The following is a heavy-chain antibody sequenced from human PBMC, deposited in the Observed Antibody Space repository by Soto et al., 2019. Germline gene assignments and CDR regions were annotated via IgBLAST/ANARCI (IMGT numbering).Heavy chain of an antibody. CDR3: ARTDSGNYLGWFDP. V-gene: IGHV3-33*01. J-gene: IGHJ5*02. CDR2: IWYDGSNK. D-gene: IGHD1-26*01. CDR1: GFTFSSYG. Sequence: ESGGGVVQPGRSLRLSCAASGFTFSSYGMLWVRQAPGKGLEWVAVIWYDGSNKYYADSVKGRFTISRDNSKNTLYLQMNSLRAEDTAVYYCARTDSGNYLGWFDPWGQGTLVTVSS.